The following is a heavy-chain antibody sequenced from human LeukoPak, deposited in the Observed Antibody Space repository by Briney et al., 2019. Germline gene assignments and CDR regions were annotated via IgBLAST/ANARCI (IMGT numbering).Heavy chain of an antibody. CDR1: GGSINSGGYY. CDR3: ARAGPFWSGLVRFDP. Sequence: SETLSLTCTVSGGSINSGGYYWSWIRQHPGKGLEWIGYIYHSGSTYYNPSHKSRVTISVDMSKNQFSLKLSSVTAADTAVYYCARAGPFWSGLVRFDPWGQGTLVTVST. CDR2: IYHSGST. J-gene: IGHJ5*02. D-gene: IGHD3-3*01. V-gene: IGHV4-31*03.